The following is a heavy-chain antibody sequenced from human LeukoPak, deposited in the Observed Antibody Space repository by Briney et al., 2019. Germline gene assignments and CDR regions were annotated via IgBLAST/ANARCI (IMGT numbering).Heavy chain of an antibody. CDR3: ARGLTGGWAAVFDQ. CDR1: GDSITSGSFY. Sequence: SETLSLTCTVSGDSITSGSFYWGWVRQSPGKGLEWIGSIHSGGNPYDNPSLRSRVTVSTDTSTNRLSLKLRSVTAADTAVYFCARGLTGGWAAVFDQWGQETLVTVSS. D-gene: IGHD1-26*01. CDR2: IHSGGNP. V-gene: IGHV4-39*07. J-gene: IGHJ4*02.